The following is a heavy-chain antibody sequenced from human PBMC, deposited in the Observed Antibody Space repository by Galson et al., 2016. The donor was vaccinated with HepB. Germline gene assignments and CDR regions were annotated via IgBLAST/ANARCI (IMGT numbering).Heavy chain of an antibody. V-gene: IGHV3-33*01. CDR3: ARERGIAVLPGGLGDVYLDH. CDR2: IWKDGGNT. CDR1: GFTFGTYG. J-gene: IGHJ4*02. Sequence: SLRLSCAASGFTFGTYGMYWVRQAPGKGLEWVATIWKDGGNTYYADPVKGRFITSRDNSKNTLYLQMNSLTAEDTAVYYCARERGIAVLPGGLGDVYLDHWGQGTLATVSP. D-gene: IGHD2-2*01.